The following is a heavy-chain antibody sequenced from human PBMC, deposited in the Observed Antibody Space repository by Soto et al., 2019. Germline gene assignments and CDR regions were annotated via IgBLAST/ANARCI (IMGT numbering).Heavy chain of an antibody. D-gene: IGHD6-13*01. Sequence: ASVKVSCKASGYTFTSYGISWVRQAPGQGLEWMGWISAYNGNTNYAQKLQGKDTMTTDTSTSTTYIELRSLRSDDTAVYYCAREYSSSWSSFDYWGQGTLVTVSS. CDR3: AREYSSSWSSFDY. CDR2: ISAYNGNT. CDR1: GYTFTSYG. J-gene: IGHJ4*02. V-gene: IGHV1-18*01.